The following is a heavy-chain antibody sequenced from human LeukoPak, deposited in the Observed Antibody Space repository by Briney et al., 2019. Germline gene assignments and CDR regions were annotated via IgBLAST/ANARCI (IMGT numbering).Heavy chain of an antibody. CDR1: GITFSSYG. CDR2: ITGSGGST. J-gene: IGHJ5*02. D-gene: IGHD1-1*01. CDR3: ARDKYMSGHVGSLFDP. V-gene: IGHV3-23*01. Sequence: GGSLRLSCAASGITFSSYGMSWVRQAPGKGLEWVSAITGSGGSTYYADSVKGRFTISRDNSKNTLYLQMNSLRDEDTAVYYCARDKYMSGHVGSLFDPWGQGTLVIVSS.